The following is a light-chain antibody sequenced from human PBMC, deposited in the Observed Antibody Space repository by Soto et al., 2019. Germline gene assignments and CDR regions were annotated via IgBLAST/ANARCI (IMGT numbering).Light chain of an antibody. J-gene: IGKJ2*01. Sequence: EIVMTQSPLSLPVTPGEPASISCRSSQSLLQSNGDNYLDWYLQKPGQSPQLLIYLGFNRASGVTDRFSGSGSGTDFTLKISRVEAEDVGFYYCMQALQTPYTFGQGTKLEIK. V-gene: IGKV2-28*01. CDR3: MQALQTPYT. CDR2: LGF. CDR1: QSLLQSNGDNY.